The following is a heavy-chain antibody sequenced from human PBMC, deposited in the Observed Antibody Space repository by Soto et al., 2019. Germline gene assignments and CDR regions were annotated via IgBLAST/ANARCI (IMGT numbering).Heavy chain of an antibody. Sequence: QVQMVQSGAEVKKPGASVKVSCKASGYTFTSYDSNWVRQATGQGLEWMGWINPNSGNTGYAQKLQGRVTMTRNTSISTAYMELSRLRSEATAVYYCARERSGFYDYWGQGTLVTVSS. D-gene: IGHD3-22*01. CDR1: GYTFTSYD. CDR3: ARERSGFYDY. CDR2: INPNSGNT. V-gene: IGHV1-8*01. J-gene: IGHJ4*02.